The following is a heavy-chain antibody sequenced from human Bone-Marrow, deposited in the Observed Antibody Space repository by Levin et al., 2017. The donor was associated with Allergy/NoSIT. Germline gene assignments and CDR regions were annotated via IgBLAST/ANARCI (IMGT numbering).Heavy chain of an antibody. CDR2: ISTSSDLI. D-gene: IGHD5-24*01. J-gene: IGHJ3*01. Sequence: GGSLRLSCGASGFSLSNYQMHWVRQAPGKGLEWLSYISTSSDLIYYSDSVKGRFTISRDNANNSLYLQMDSLRVEDTATYYCAREDDVYSANVAFDVWGQGTVVSVSS. CDR3: AREDDVYSANVAFDV. CDR1: GFSLSNYQ. V-gene: IGHV3-48*03.